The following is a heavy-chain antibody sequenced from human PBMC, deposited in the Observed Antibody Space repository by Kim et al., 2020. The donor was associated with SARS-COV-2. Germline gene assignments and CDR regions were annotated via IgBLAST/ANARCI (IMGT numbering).Heavy chain of an antibody. CDR1: GGTFNSHS. CDR3: ASGGYSGYDFMGIYTYNGMDV. CDR2: IIPIFDAT. V-gene: IGHV1-69*13. J-gene: IGHJ6*02. Sequence: SVKVSCKASGGTFNSHSISWVRQAPGQGLAWMGGIIPIFDATNYAQLFQGRLTIPADDSTSTAHMQLSGLTVEDTAIYYCASGGYSGYDFMGIYTYNGMDVWGQGTTLTVSS. D-gene: IGHD5-12*01.